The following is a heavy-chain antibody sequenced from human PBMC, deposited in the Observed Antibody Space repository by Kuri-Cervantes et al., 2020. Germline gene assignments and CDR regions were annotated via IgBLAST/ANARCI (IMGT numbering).Heavy chain of an antibody. CDR1: GGSFSTGTYF. Sequence: GSLRLSCAVYGGSFSTGTYFWSWIRQPPGKGLENIGHIYNTGSTNYSPALKSRVTISIDTSKNQFSLKLSSVTAADTAKYYCTRGVRVWGQGTLVTVSS. J-gene: IGHJ1*01. CDR3: TRGVRV. V-gene: IGHV4-61*01. CDR2: IYNTGST.